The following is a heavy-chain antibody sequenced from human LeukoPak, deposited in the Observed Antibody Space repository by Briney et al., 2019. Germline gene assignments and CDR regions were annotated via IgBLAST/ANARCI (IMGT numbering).Heavy chain of an antibody. Sequence: SETLSLTCTVSGGSISSSSYSWGWIRQPPEKGLEWIGTIYYSGSTYYNPSLKSRVTISVDTSKNQFSLKLSSVTAADTAVYYCARSGQWLVRVFDYWGQGTLVTVSS. CDR3: ARSGQWLVRVFDY. D-gene: IGHD6-19*01. CDR1: GGSISSSSYS. J-gene: IGHJ4*02. V-gene: IGHV4-39*01. CDR2: IYYSGST.